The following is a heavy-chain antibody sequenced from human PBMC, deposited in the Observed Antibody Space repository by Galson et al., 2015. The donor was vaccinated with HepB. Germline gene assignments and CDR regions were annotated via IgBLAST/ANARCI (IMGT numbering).Heavy chain of an antibody. Sequence: PALVKPTQTLTLTCTFSGFSLHDNAVGVAWIRQPPGKALEWLALIYWDDVRHYNPSLNNRLAITKDSSKNQVVLTLSDIDPVVTATYYCAHTAGWLPDYWGQGTLVTVST. D-gene: IGHD5-24*01. CDR3: AHTAGWLPDY. CDR2: IYWDDVR. V-gene: IGHV2-5*02. J-gene: IGHJ4*02. CDR1: GFSLHDNAVG.